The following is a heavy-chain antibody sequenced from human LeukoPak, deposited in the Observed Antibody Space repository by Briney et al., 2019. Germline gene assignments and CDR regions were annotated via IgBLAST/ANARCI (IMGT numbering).Heavy chain of an antibody. D-gene: IGHD2-2*01. Sequence: GGSLRLSCAASGFSFYHYWMTWVRQAPGMGLEWVANIKQDGSEKYYVDSVKGRFTISRDNAKNSLYLQMNSLRPEDTAVYYCAVNVPPDYWGQGTLVTVSS. CDR3: AVNVPPDY. CDR1: GFSFYHYW. V-gene: IGHV3-7*01. CDR2: IKQDGSEK. J-gene: IGHJ4*02.